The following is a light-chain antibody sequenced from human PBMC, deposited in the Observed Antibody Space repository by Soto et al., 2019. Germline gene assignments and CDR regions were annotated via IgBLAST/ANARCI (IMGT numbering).Light chain of an antibody. J-gene: IGKJ5*01. V-gene: IGKV3-11*01. CDR1: QSVATF. CDR2: DAS. Sequence: DIVLTQSPATLSLSPGDRATLSCRASQSVATFLAWYQHKPGQAPRLLIHDASHRAAGIPARFSGSGFGTDFTLTISSLEPEDAAVYYCQQRSNWPPITFGQGTRLEI. CDR3: QQRSNWPPIT.